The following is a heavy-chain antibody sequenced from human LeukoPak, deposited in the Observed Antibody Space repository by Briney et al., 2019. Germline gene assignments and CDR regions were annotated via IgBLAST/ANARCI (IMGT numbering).Heavy chain of an antibody. CDR2: INHSGST. J-gene: IGHJ6*03. D-gene: IGHD1-7*01. CDR3: ARGSNWNYDYYYYYMDV. Sequence: SETLSLTCAVYGGSFSGYYWSWIRQPPGKGLEWIGEINHSGSTNYNPSLKSRVTISVDTSKNQFSLKLSSVTAADTAVYYCARGSNWNYDYYYYYMDVWGKGTTVTVSS. CDR1: GGSFSGYY. V-gene: IGHV4-34*01.